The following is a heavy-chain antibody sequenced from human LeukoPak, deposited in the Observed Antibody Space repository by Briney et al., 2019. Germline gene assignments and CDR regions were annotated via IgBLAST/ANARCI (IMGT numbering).Heavy chain of an antibody. Sequence: SETLSLTCTVSGASISSYYWTWIRQPPGKGLEWIGYIFYSGSTNYNPSLKSRVTISVDTSKNQFSLNLSSVTAADTAAYYCARELSGIDCWGQGTLVTVSS. CDR1: GASISSYY. J-gene: IGHJ4*02. V-gene: IGHV4-59*01. CDR3: ARELSGIDC. D-gene: IGHD1-26*01. CDR2: IFYSGST.